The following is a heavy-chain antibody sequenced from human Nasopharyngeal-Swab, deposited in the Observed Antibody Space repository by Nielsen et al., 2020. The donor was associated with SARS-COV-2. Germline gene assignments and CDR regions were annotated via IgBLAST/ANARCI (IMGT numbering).Heavy chain of an antibody. CDR1: GYTFTSYG. V-gene: IGHV1-18*01. Sequence: ASVKVSCKASGYTFTSYGISWVRQAPGQGLEWMGWISAYNGNTNYAQKLQSRVTMTTDTSTSTAYMELRSLRSDDTAVYYCARISYSSGYYYYYYYGMDVWGQGTTVTVSS. CDR3: ARISYSSGYYYYYYYGMDV. D-gene: IGHD3-22*01. CDR2: ISAYNGNT. J-gene: IGHJ6*02.